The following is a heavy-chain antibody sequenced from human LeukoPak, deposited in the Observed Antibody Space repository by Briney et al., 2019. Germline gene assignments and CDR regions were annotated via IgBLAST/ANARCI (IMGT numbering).Heavy chain of an antibody. CDR3: ARSYCRSSSCYAKTLFDL. J-gene: IGHJ4*02. D-gene: IGHD2-2*01. Sequence: PSVTLSPTCTLSGASISTYYWSWIRQPPGKGLEWIGYIYYSGSTNYNPSLKSRVTISVDTSKNQFSLKLSSVTAADTAVYYCARSYCRSSSCYAKTLFDLWGQGILVTVSS. CDR1: GASISTYY. CDR2: IYYSGST. V-gene: IGHV4-59*01.